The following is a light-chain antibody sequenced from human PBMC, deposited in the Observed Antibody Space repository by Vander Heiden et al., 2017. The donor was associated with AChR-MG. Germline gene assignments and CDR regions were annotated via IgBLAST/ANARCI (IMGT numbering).Light chain of an antibody. CDR1: SSDVGSYKD. J-gene: IGLJ2*01. V-gene: IGLV2-8*01. Sequence: SALTQPPSESGSPGQSVTISCTGTSSDVGSYKDESGYQQHPGKAPNPMIYEDNKRTPGVPDRFCGSKSGNTTTLTVTRLRAEDEAEDYCSSYAGSNNLEVFGGGTKLTVL. CDR3: SSYAGSNNLEV. CDR2: EDN.